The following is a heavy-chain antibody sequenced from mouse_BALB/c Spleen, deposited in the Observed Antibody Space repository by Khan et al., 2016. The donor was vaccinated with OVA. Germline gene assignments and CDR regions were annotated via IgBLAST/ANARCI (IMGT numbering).Heavy chain of an antibody. CDR2: INSGGYYT. V-gene: IGHV5-6*01. CDR3: CSYFNGAVCY. CDR1: GFTFSTYG. Sequence: EVELVESGGDLMKPGGSLKVSCAASGFTFSTYGMSWVRQTPDKRLEWVATINSGGYYTYYPDSMQGRFTISRNNAKNTLYLQMSSLKSEDTAMYYLCSYFNGAVCYWGQGNLVTVSA. J-gene: IGHJ3*01. D-gene: IGHD2-12*01.